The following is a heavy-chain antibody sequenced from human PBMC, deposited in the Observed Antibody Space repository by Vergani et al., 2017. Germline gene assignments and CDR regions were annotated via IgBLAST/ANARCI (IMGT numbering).Heavy chain of an antibody. CDR3: ARAGVGSYGEFDP. CDR1: GGSISSGSYY. Sequence: QVQLQESGPGLVKPSQTLSLTCTVSGGSISSGSYYWSWIRQPAGKGLEWIGRIYTSGRTNYNPSPKSRVTISVDTSKNQFSLKLSSVTAADTAVYYCARAGVGSYGEFDPWGQGTLVTVSS. J-gene: IGHJ5*02. V-gene: IGHV4-61*02. D-gene: IGHD5-18*01. CDR2: IYTSGRT.